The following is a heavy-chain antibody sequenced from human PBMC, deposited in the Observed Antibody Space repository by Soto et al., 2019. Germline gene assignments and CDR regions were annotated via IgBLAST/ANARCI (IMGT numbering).Heavy chain of an antibody. CDR1: GGSISSSSYY. CDR2: IYYSGST. D-gene: IGHD6-13*01. Sequence: SETLSLTCTVSGGSISSSSYYWGWIRQPPGKGLEWIGSIYYSGSTYYNPSLKSRVTISVDTSKNQFSLKLSSVTAADTAVYYCARRIAAAELDYWGQGTLVTVSS. V-gene: IGHV4-39*01. J-gene: IGHJ4*02. CDR3: ARRIAAAELDY.